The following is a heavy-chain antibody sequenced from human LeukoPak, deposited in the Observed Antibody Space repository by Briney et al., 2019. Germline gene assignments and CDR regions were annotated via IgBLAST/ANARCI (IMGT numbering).Heavy chain of an antibody. CDR1: GFNFATYA. V-gene: IGHV3-23*01. Sequence: GGSLRLSCAASGFNFATYAVTWVRQAPGKGLEWVSSVSDRGGTTCYADSVRGRFTISRDNSKNTLFLQMNSLRSGDTAVYYCAKVLLNNDDSGYSGFDYWGQGTLVTVSS. J-gene: IGHJ4*02. D-gene: IGHD3-22*01. CDR2: VSDRGGTT. CDR3: AKVLLNNDDSGYSGFDY.